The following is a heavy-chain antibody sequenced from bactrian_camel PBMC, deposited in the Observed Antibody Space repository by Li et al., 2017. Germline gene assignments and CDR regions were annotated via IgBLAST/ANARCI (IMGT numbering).Heavy chain of an antibody. D-gene: IGHD4*01. J-gene: IGHJ4*01. CDR1: GYTQMKSC. V-gene: IGHV3S31*01. CDR3: AAVPRGTGDACRYRDLIRN. Sequence: DVQLVESGGDSVEAGGSLKLSCTISGYTQMKSCMVWFRQAPGKEREWVAHIVGGTGRLYYADSVKGRFTIVRDRTMNTLRLQMNSLKPEDTAMYYCAAVPRGTGDACRYRDLIRNWGQGTQVTVS. CDR2: IVGGTGRL.